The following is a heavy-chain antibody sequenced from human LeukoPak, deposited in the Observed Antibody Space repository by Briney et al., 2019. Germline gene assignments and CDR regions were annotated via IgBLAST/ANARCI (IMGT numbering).Heavy chain of an antibody. CDR1: GYTFTGYY. J-gene: IGHJ3*01. D-gene: IGHD2-15*01. Sequence: ASVKVSCKASGYTFTGYYMHWVRQAPGQGLEWMGWINPNSGGTNYAQKFQGRVTMTRDTSISTAYMELSRLRSDDTAVYYCARVGGPVPAALEDAFDLWGQGILVTVSS. CDR3: ARVGGPVPAALEDAFDL. CDR2: INPNSGGT. V-gene: IGHV1-2*02.